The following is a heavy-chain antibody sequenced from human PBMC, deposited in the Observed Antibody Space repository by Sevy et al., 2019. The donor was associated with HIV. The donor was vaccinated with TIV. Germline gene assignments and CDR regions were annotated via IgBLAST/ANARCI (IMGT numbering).Heavy chain of an antibody. CDR1: GFTFSNYA. CDR3: AKVDVVVPVADYGMDV. V-gene: IGHV3-23*01. Sequence: GGSLRLSCAASGFTFSNYAMSWVRQAPGKGLEWVSSISRSGGSTYYADSVKGRFTISRDNSKNTLYLQMNSLRAEDTDVYYCAKVDVVVPVADYGMDVWGQGTTVTVSS. D-gene: IGHD2-2*01. J-gene: IGHJ6*02. CDR2: ISRSGGST.